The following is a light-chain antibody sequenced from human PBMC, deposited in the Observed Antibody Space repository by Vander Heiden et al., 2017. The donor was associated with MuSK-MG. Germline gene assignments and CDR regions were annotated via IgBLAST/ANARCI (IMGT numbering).Light chain of an antibody. V-gene: IGKV2-28*01. J-gene: IGKJ5*01. CDR1: QSLLHSNGYNY. Sequence: DIVMTQSPLSLPFTPGEPASISCRSSQSLLHSNGYNYLDWYLQKPGQSPQLLIYLGSNRASGVPDRFSGSGSGTDFTLKISRVEAEDVGVYYCMQALQTPPTFGQGTRLEIK. CDR3: MQALQTPPT. CDR2: LGS.